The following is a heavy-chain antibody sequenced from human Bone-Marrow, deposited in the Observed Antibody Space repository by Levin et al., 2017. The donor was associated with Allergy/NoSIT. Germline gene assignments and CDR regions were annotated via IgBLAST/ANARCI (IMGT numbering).Heavy chain of an antibody. J-gene: IGHJ6*03. Sequence: GGSLRLSCAASGFTFSDHWMHWVRQAPGEGLVWVSRLYNYGSSTSYVDSAKGRFTISRDNAKSTLYLQMNSLRAEDTAIYYCARDCSSAPLYEYMDVWGKGTTVTVSS. V-gene: IGHV3-74*01. CDR2: LYNYGSST. CDR3: ARDCSSAPLYEYMDV. D-gene: IGHD2-8*01. CDR1: GFTFSDHW.